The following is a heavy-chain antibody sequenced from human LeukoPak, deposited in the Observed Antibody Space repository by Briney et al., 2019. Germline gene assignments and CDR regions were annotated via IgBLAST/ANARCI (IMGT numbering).Heavy chain of an antibody. CDR1: GGSISSGDYY. V-gene: IGHV4-30-4*01. CDR2: IYYSGGT. J-gene: IGHJ6*02. Sequence: SETLSLTCTVSGGSISSGDYYWSWIRQPPGKGLEWIGYIYYSGGTYYNPSLKSRVTISVDTSKNQFSLKLSSVTAADTAVYYCARSGVYEDYYYGMDVWGQGTTVTVSS. CDR3: ARSGVYEDYYYGMDV. D-gene: IGHD5/OR15-5a*01.